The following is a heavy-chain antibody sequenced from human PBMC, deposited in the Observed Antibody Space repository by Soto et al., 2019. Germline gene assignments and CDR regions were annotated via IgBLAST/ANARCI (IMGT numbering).Heavy chain of an antibody. D-gene: IGHD3-10*01. CDR2: MSFDGSNK. J-gene: IGHJ6*02. CDR1: GFTFRSYG. Sequence: QVQLVESGGGVVQPGRSLRLSCAASGFTFRSYGMHWVRQAPGKGLEWVALMSFDGSNKYYADSVRGRFTISSDNSKSTLYLQMDIPRPDHTAVYYCAKEFGWELERMHPYYNPGMDVWCQGTTVTVSS. V-gene: IGHV3-30*18. CDR3: AKEFGWELERMHPYYNPGMDV.